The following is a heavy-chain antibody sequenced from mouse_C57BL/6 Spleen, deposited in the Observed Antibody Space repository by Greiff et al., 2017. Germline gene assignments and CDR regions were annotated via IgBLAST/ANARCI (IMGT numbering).Heavy chain of an antibody. CDR2: ISSGGSYT. CDR1: GFTFSSYG. CDR3: ARHSICYCSSVVCYFDF. Sequence: ELQGVESGGELVKPGGSLKLSCEASGFTFSSYGMSWVRQTPAKRLEWVANISSGGSYTYYPDSVKGRFTISRDKAKTTLYLQMSSLKSEDTAMYYCARHSICYCSSVVCYFDFWGTGTTLTVSS. J-gene: IGHJ1*03. D-gene: IGHD1-1*01. V-gene: IGHV5-6*01.